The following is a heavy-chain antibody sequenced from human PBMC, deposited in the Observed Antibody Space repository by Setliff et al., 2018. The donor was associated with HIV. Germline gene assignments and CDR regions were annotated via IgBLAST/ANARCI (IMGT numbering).Heavy chain of an antibody. J-gene: IGHJ6*02. CDR3: ARDRRAHDYNNYVYYYYGMDV. CDR2: IYDSGST. D-gene: IGHD4-4*01. Sequence: SETLSLTCSVSGGSISSISYYWGWIRQPPGKRLEWLGSIYDSGSTSYNPSLSSRLTISVDTSKNQVSLRLSSVTAADTAVYYCARDRRAHDYNNYVYYYYGMDVWGQGTTVTVSS. CDR1: GGSISSISYY. V-gene: IGHV4-39*07.